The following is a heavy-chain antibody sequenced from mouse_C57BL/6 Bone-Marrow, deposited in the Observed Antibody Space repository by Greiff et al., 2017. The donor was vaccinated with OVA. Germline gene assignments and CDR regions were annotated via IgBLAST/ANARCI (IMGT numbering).Heavy chain of an antibody. Sequence: QVQLQQPGAELVMPGASVKLSCKASGYTFTSYWMHWVKQRPGQGLEWIGEIDPSDSYTNYNQKFKGKSTLTVDKSSSTAYMQLSSLTSEDSAVYYCARGGGYPFDYWGQGTTRTVSS. CDR2: IDPSDSYT. D-gene: IGHD2-2*01. J-gene: IGHJ2*01. CDR3: ARGGGYPFDY. V-gene: IGHV1-69*01. CDR1: GYTFTSYW.